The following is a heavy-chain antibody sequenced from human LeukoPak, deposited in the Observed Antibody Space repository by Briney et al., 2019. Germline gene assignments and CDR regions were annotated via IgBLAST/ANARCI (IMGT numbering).Heavy chain of an antibody. V-gene: IGHV3-30*04. J-gene: IGHJ4*02. CDR3: ARDLGSSSWSPPDY. D-gene: IGHD6-13*01. Sequence: GGSLRLSCAASGFTFSSYDMHWVRQAPGKGLEWVAVISYDGSNKYYADSVKGRFTISRDNSKNTLYLQMNSLRAEDTAVYYCARDLGSSSWSPPDYWGQGTLVTVSS. CDR1: GFTFSSYD. CDR2: ISYDGSNK.